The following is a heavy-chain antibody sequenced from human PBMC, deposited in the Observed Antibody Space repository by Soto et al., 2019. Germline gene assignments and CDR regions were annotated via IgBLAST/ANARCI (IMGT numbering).Heavy chain of an antibody. CDR2: INSDGSST. D-gene: IGHD5-18*01. Sequence: PGGSLRLSCAAAGVTFSSYWMHWVRQAPGKGLVWVSRINSDGSSTSYADSVKGRFTISRDNAKNTLYLQMNSLRAEDTAVYYCAREYSYGRYDAFDIWGQGTMVTVSS. J-gene: IGHJ3*02. V-gene: IGHV3-74*01. CDR3: AREYSYGRYDAFDI. CDR1: GVTFSSYW.